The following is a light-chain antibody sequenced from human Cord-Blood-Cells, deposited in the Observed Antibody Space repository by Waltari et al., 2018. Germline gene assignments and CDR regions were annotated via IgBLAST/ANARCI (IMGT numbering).Light chain of an antibody. Sequence: QSALTQPASVSGSPGQSITISCTGTSSDVGSYNLVSWYQQHPGKAPKPMIYEGSKRPSGVSNRVSGAKAGNTASLTISGLQAEDEADYYCCSYAGSSTYVFGTGTKGTVL. J-gene: IGLJ1*01. CDR1: SSDVGSYNL. V-gene: IGLV2-23*01. CDR2: EGS. CDR3: CSYAGSSTYV.